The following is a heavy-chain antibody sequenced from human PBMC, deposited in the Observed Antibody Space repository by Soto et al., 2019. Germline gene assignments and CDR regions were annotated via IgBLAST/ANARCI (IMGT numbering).Heavy chain of an antibody. CDR2: IWYDGSNK. J-gene: IGHJ4*02. CDR3: AREGDYGDATGGFDY. D-gene: IGHD4-17*01. Sequence: QVQLVESGGGVVQPGRSLRLSCAASGFTFSSYGMHWVRQAPGKGLEWVAVIWYDGSNKYYADSVKGRFTISRDNSKNPLYLQMNSLRAEDTAVYYCAREGDYGDATGGFDYWGQGTLVTVSS. V-gene: IGHV3-33*01. CDR1: GFTFSSYG.